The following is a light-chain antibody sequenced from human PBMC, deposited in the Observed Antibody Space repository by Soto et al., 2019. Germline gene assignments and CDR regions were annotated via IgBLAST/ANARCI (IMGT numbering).Light chain of an antibody. CDR2: AAS. CDR1: ERISTW. V-gene: IGKV1-39*01. Sequence: INMTQSQCALSASVGDGVNITCRASERISTWLAWYQQQPGKAPKLLLYAASSLQSGVPSRFSGSGSGTDLTLTISSLQPEDFATYYCQQSYNTPRTFGQGTKVDIK. CDR3: QQSYNTPRT. J-gene: IGKJ1*01.